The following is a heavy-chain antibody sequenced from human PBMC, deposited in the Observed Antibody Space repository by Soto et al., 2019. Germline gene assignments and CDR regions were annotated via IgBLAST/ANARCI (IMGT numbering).Heavy chain of an antibody. CDR2: IYYSGST. CDR3: ARGVLSGETYYYYYYMDV. CDR1: GGSISSYY. Sequence: SETLSLTCTVSGGSISSYYWSWIRQPPGMGLEWIGYIYYSGSTNYNPSLKSRVTISVDTSKNQFSLKLSSVTAADTAVYYCARGVLSGETYYYYYYMDVWGKGTTVTVSS. J-gene: IGHJ6*03. V-gene: IGHV4-59*01. D-gene: IGHD3-16*01.